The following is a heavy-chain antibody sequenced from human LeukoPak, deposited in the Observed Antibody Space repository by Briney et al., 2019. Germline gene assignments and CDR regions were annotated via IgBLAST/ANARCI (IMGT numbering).Heavy chain of an antibody. J-gene: IGHJ4*02. D-gene: IGHD1-26*01. Sequence: PGGSLRLSCAASGFTFSTYWMSWVRQVPGKGLEWVAVTSPDEGLKFYGDSVKGRFTISRDNSKNTMYLQMNNLREEDTAVYYCTRDPILGAPDYFDYWGQGTLVTVSS. CDR1: GFTFSTYW. V-gene: IGHV3-30*03. CDR3: TRDPILGAPDYFDY. CDR2: TSPDEGLK.